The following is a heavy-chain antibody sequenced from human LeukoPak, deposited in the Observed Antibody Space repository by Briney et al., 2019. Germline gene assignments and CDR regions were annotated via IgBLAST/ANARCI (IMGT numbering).Heavy chain of an antibody. CDR3: ARATPYSSSWFTDY. V-gene: IGHV3-7*03. CDR2: INEDGSER. J-gene: IGHJ4*02. D-gene: IGHD6-13*01. CDR1: GFTFSNYW. Sequence: GGSLRLSCAASGFTFSNYWMNWVRQAPGKGLEWVATINEDGSERYYMDSMKGRFTISRDNGDNSLYLQMNSLRAEDTAVYYCARATPYSSSWFTDYWGQGTLVTVSS.